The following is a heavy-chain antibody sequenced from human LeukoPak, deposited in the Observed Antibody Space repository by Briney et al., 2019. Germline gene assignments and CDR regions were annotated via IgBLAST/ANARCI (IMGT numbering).Heavy chain of an antibody. Sequence: SETLSLTCTVSGGSISSYYWSWIRQPPGKGLEWIGYIYYTGSTNYNPSLKSRVTISVDTSKNQFPLKLSSVTAADTAVYYCARGGNYGSGTQGWFDPWGQGTLVTVSS. CDR2: IYYTGST. CDR1: GGSISSYY. V-gene: IGHV4-59*01. CDR3: ARGGNYGSGTQGWFDP. D-gene: IGHD3-10*01. J-gene: IGHJ5*02.